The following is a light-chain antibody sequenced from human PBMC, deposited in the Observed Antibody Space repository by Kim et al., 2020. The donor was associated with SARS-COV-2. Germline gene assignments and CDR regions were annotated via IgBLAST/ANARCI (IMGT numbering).Light chain of an antibody. CDR2: QDD. Sequence: SVSPGQTASITCSGDKLGQKFTAGYQQKPGQSPVVVMYQDDKRPAGIPERFSGSNSGNTATLTISGTQAMDEAGYYCQAWDSDTAVFGGGTQLTVL. CDR1: KLGQKF. V-gene: IGLV3-1*01. CDR3: QAWDSDTAV. J-gene: IGLJ3*02.